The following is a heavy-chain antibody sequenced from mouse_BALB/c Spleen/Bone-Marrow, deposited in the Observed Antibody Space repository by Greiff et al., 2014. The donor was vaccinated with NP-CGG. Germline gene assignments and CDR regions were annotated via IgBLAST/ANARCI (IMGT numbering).Heavy chain of an antibody. V-gene: IGHV4-1*02. Sequence: DVKLVESGGGLVQPGGSLKLSCAASGFDFSRYWMSWVRQAPGKGLEWIGEINPDSRTINYSPSLKDKFIISRDNAKNTLYLRLNKARSEDTALYYCARPDYYGYLNYWGQGTTLTVSS. CDR3: ARPDYYGYLNY. D-gene: IGHD1-1*01. CDR2: INPDSRTI. CDR1: GFDFSRYW. J-gene: IGHJ2*01.